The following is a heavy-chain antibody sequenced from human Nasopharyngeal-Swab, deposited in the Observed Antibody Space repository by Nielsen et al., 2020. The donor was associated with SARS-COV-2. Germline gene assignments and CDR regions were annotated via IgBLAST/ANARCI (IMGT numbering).Heavy chain of an antibody. V-gene: IGHV3-73*01. CDR3: THGDTAMVTGASY. J-gene: IGHJ4*02. CDR1: GFTFSGSA. Sequence: GESLKISCAASGFTFSGSAMHWVRQASGKGLEWVGRIRSKANSYATAYAASVKGRFTISRDDSKNTAYLQMNSLKTEDTAVYYRTHGDTAMVTGASYWGQGTLVTVSS. D-gene: IGHD5-18*01. CDR2: IRSKANSYAT.